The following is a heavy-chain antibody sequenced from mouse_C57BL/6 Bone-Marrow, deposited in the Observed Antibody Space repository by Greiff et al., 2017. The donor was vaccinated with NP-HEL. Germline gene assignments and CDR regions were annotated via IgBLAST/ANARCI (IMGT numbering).Heavy chain of an antibody. Sequence: EVKVVESGGGLVQSGRSLRLSCATSGFTFSDFYMEWVRQAPGKGLEWIAASRNKANDYTTEYSASVKGRFIVSRDTSQSILYLQMNALRAEDTAIYYCARDAPTKTGTRAMDYWGQGTSVTVSS. V-gene: IGHV7-1*01. CDR2: SRNKANDYTT. CDR3: ARDAPTKTGTRAMDY. J-gene: IGHJ4*01. CDR1: GFTFSDFY. D-gene: IGHD4-1*01.